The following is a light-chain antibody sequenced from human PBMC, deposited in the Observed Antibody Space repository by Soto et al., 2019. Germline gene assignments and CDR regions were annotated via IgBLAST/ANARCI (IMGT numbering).Light chain of an antibody. CDR1: QSVSSY. CDR2: DAS. CDR3: QQRSNWLLT. V-gene: IGKV3-11*01. J-gene: IGKJ4*01. Sequence: EIVLTQSPATLSLSPGERATLSCRASQSVSSYLAWYQQKPGQDPRLLIYDASNRATGIAARFSGSGSGTDFTLTISSPEPEDFAVYYCQQRSNWLLTFGGGTKVDI.